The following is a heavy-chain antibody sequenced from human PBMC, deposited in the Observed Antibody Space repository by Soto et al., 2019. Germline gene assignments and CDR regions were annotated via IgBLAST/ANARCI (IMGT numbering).Heavy chain of an antibody. CDR3: VRSKFRLDFWSGWDFDL. CDR2: TKEDGRET. Sequence: VQLVESGGGLVRPGGSLRLSCAASGFTFTRHWMTWVRQAPGKGLEWVANTKEDGRETFYLDSVKGRFTISRDNTKNALFVQMITVRAEDTAVYYCVRSKFRLDFWSGWDFDLWGQGMGVTVSS. V-gene: IGHV3-7*01. CDR1: GFTFTRHW. D-gene: IGHD3-3*01. J-gene: IGHJ4*02.